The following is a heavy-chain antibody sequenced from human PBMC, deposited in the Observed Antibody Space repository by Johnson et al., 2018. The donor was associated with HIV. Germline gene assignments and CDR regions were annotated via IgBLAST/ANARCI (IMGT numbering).Heavy chain of an antibody. Sequence: VRLVESGGGLVQPGGSLRLSCGASGFSVSNNYMNWVRQAPGKGLEWVSVIYRRGSTYYADPVSGRFTISRDNSRNTLYLQMSSLRAEDTAMYYCARDGESQQLPLGDAFDVWGQGTMVTVSS. CDR3: ARDGESQQLPLGDAFDV. J-gene: IGHJ3*01. CDR2: IYRRGST. D-gene: IGHD6-13*01. CDR1: GFSVSNNY. V-gene: IGHV3-66*01.